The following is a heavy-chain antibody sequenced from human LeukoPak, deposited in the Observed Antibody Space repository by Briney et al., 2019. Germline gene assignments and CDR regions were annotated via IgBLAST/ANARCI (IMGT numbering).Heavy chain of an antibody. CDR3: AREWSAFDI. J-gene: IGHJ3*02. CDR1: GRTFTEHY. V-gene: IGHV3-11*04. D-gene: IGHD2-8*01. CDR2: IGGTAGIT. Sequence: GGSLRLSCAASGRTFTEHYMHWIRQAPGKGLEWVSFIGGTAGITYYADSVKGRFTISRDNAKNSLYLQMNSLRAEDTAVYYCAREWSAFDIWGQGTMVTVSS.